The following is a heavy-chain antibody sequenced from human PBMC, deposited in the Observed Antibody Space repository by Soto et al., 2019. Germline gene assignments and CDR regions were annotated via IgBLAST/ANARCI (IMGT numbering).Heavy chain of an antibody. CDR1: GYTFTSYG. Sequence: QVQLVQSGAAVKKPGASVKVSCKASGYTFTSYGISWVRQAPGQGREWMGWISAYNGNTNYAQKLQGRVTMTTDTTTSTANRELRSLGSDDTAVCDWARDMGGGVAARRGDAFDIWGQGTMVTGSS. J-gene: IGHJ3*02. CDR2: ISAYNGNT. D-gene: IGHD2-15*01. CDR3: ARDMGGGVAARRGDAFDI. V-gene: IGHV1-18*01.